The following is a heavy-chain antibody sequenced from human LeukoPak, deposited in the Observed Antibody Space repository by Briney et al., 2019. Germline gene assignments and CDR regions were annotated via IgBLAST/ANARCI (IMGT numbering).Heavy chain of an antibody. CDR3: ARDVPVEMTVSGYFDF. Sequence: SVKVSCKASGDTFSSYAISRVRQAPGQGLEWMGGIIPIFGSPNYAQRFQGRVTITADKSTSTAYMELSSLTYEDTAVYYCARDVPVEMTVSGYFDFWGQGTLVTVSS. V-gene: IGHV1-69*06. J-gene: IGHJ4*02. D-gene: IGHD5-24*01. CDR2: IIPIFGSP. CDR1: GDTFSSYA.